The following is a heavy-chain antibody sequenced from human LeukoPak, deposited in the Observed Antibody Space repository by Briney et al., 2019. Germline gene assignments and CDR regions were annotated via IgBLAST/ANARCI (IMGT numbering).Heavy chain of an antibody. CDR1: GGSFSGYY. Sequence: PSETLSPTCAVYGGSFSGYYWSWIRQPPGKGLEWIGEINHSGSTNYNPSLKSRVTISVDTSKDQFSLKLSSVTAADTAVYYCARVKYYYDSSGYSAVPYFDYWGQGTLVTVSS. CDR3: ARVKYYYDSSGYSAVPYFDY. D-gene: IGHD3-22*01. J-gene: IGHJ4*02. V-gene: IGHV4-34*01. CDR2: INHSGST.